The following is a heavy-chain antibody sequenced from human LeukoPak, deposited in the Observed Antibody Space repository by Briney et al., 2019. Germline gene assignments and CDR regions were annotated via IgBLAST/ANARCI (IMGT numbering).Heavy chain of an antibody. Sequence: GRSLRLSCAASGFTFSNYAMHWVRQAPGKGLEWVAVISYDGSNKYYADSVKGRFTISRGNSKNTLYLQMNSLRAEDTAVYYCARDNGDYELDYRGQGTLVTVSS. D-gene: IGHD4-17*01. V-gene: IGHV3-30-3*01. CDR3: ARDNGDYELDY. CDR1: GFTFSNYA. J-gene: IGHJ4*02. CDR2: ISYDGSNK.